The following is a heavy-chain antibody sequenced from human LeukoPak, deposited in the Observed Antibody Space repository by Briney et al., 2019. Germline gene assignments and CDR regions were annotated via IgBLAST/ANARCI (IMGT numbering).Heavy chain of an antibody. CDR2: INTNTGNP. CDR1: GYTFTSYA. Sequence: ASVTVSCKASGYTFTSYAMNWVRQAPGQGLEWMGWINTNTGNPTYAQGFTGRFVFSLDTSVSTAYLQISSLKAEDTAVYYCARVVLHCSSTSCYFNYYYYYGMDVWGQGTTVTVSS. D-gene: IGHD2-2*01. J-gene: IGHJ6*02. CDR3: ARVVLHCSSTSCYFNYYYYYGMDV. V-gene: IGHV7-4-1*02.